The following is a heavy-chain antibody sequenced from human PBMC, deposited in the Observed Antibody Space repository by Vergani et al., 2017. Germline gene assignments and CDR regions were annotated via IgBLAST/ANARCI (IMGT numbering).Heavy chain of an antibody. J-gene: IGHJ4*02. V-gene: IGHV4-38-2*02. D-gene: IGHD2-8*02. Sequence: QVQLQESGPGLVKASQTLSLTCSVSGYSISSGYYWGWIRQPPGKGLEWIGSISHSGYTFYSPSLKSRVSMSVDTSKSQFSLLLSSVTAADTALYYCARLVFGDSYFDDWGQGTLVTVSS. CDR3: ARLVFGDSYFDD. CDR1: GYSISSGYY. CDR2: ISHSGYT.